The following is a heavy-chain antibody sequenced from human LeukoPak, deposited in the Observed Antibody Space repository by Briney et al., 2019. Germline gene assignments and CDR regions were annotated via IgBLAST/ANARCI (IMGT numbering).Heavy chain of an antibody. CDR2: ISTYDGST. D-gene: IGHD1-26*01. Sequence: GSLKVSCMASGFTFNRYSISWVRQAPGQGLEWVWWISTYDGSTNYAQTLQGRVTITTDTTTSTAYMEMRSLRSDDTAVYYCARAGAMQLFDPWGQGTLVTVSS. CDR1: GFTFNRYS. J-gene: IGHJ5*02. V-gene: IGHV1-18*01. CDR3: ARAGAMQLFDP.